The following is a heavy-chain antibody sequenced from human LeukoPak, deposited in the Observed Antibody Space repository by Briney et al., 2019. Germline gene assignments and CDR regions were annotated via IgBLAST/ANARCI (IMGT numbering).Heavy chain of an antibody. CDR1: GFTFSSYA. V-gene: IGHV3-30*04. Sequence: GGSLRLSCAASGFTFSSYAMHWVRQAPGKGLEWVAVISYDGSNKYYADSVKGRFTISRDNSKNTLYLQMSSLRAEDTAVYYCARDQVGYFDYWGQGTLVTVSS. J-gene: IGHJ4*02. CDR3: ARDQVGYFDY. CDR2: ISYDGSNK. D-gene: IGHD1-26*01.